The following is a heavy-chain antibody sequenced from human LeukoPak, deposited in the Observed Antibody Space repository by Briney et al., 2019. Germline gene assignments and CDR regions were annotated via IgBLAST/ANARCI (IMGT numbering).Heavy chain of an antibody. CDR1: GFTFSSYA. D-gene: IGHD3-3*01. Sequence: PGGSLRLSCAASGFTFSSYAMHWVRQAPGKGLEWVAVISYDGSNKYYADSVKGRFTISRDNSKNTLYLQTNSLRAEDTAVYYCARTFGVVIAPSDYWGQGTLVTVSS. CDR3: ARTFGVVIAPSDY. V-gene: IGHV3-30-3*01. CDR2: ISYDGSNK. J-gene: IGHJ4*02.